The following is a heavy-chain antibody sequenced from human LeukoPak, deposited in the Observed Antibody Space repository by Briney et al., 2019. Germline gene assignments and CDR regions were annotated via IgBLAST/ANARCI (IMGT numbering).Heavy chain of an antibody. V-gene: IGHV3-30*02. CDR2: VRYDGSHQ. D-gene: IGHD4-17*01. Sequence: GGSLRLSCAASGFTFSYYAMNWVRQAPGKGLEWVAFVRYDGSHQYLADSVKGRFTISRDKSKNTLYLQMNSLRAEDTAVYYCAKDLLMTQFTVTGPFDYWGQGTLVTVSS. J-gene: IGHJ4*02. CDR3: AKDLLMTQFTVTGPFDY. CDR1: GFTFSYYA.